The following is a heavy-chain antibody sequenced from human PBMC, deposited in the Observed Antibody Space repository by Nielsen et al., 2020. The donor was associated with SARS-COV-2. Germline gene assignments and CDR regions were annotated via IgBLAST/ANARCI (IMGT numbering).Heavy chain of an antibody. CDR1: GFTFDDYA. CDR3: AKDKIIVASGSGAFDI. J-gene: IGHJ3*02. D-gene: IGHD6-13*01. CDR2: ISWNGGGT. V-gene: IGHV3-9*01. Sequence: SLKISCAASGFTFDDYAMHWVRQVPGKGLEWVSGISWNGGGTGYADSVKSRFTISRDNARNSLYLQMNSLRVEDTALYYCAKDKIIVASGSGAFDIWGQGTMVTVSS.